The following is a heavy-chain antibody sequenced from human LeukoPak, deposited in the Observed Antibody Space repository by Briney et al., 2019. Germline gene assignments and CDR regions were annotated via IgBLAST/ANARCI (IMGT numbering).Heavy chain of an antibody. Sequence: ASVKVSCKASGYTFTNYPISWVRQAPGQGLEWMGWISAYNGNTNYRQKLQGRVTMTTDTSTSTAYMDLRSLRSDDTAIYYCARDSPDGSGTYYNDSPDYWGQGTLVTVSS. CDR3: ARDSPDGSGTYYNDSPDY. D-gene: IGHD3-10*01. V-gene: IGHV1-18*01. CDR2: ISAYNGNT. CDR1: GYTFTNYP. J-gene: IGHJ4*02.